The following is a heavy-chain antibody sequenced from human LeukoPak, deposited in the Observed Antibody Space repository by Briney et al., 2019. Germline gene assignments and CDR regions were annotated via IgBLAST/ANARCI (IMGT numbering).Heavy chain of an antibody. D-gene: IGHD6-13*01. Sequence: ASVKVSCKASGYTFTGYYMQWVRQAPGEGLGWMGWINPNSGGPNYAQKFQGRVTMTRDTSISTAYMELSRLRSDDTAVYYCAREDSSSHEAFDIWGQGTMVTVSS. V-gene: IGHV1-2*02. CDR3: AREDSSSHEAFDI. CDR1: GYTFTGYY. J-gene: IGHJ3*02. CDR2: INPNSGGP.